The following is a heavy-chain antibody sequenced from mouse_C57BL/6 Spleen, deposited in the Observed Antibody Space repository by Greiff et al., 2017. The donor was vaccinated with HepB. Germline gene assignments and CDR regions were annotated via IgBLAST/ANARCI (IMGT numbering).Heavy chain of an antibody. V-gene: IGHV1-22*01. Sequence: VQLQQSGPELVKPGASVKMSCKASGYTFTDYNMHWVKQSHGKSLEWIGYINPNNGGTSYNQKFKGKATLTVNKSSSTAYMELRSLTSEDSAVYYCAREQLRLRNYAMDYWGQGTSVTVSS. CDR3: AREQLRLRNYAMDY. CDR2: INPNNGGT. J-gene: IGHJ4*01. D-gene: IGHD3-2*02. CDR1: GYTFTDYN.